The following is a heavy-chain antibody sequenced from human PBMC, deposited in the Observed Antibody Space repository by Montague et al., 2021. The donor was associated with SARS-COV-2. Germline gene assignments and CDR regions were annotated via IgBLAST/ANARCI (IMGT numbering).Heavy chain of an antibody. V-gene: IGHV4-39*01. J-gene: IGHJ3*02. D-gene: IGHD6-19*01. CDR2: IYCSGST. CDR1: GGSISSSSYY. Sequence: SETLSLTYTVSGGSISSSSYYWGWIRQPPGKGLEWIGSIYCSGSTYYNPSLKSRVTISVDTSKNQFSLKLSSVTAADTAVYYCARQENSSGWFKPDAFDIWGQGTMVTVSS. CDR3: ARQENSSGWFKPDAFDI.